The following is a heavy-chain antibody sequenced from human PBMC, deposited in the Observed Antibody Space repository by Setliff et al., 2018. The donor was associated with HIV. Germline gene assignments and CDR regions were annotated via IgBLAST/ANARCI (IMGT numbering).Heavy chain of an antibody. Sequence: GASVKVSCKASGGTFSNYAISWVRQAPGQGLEWMGGVIPIFGIANYAQKFQGRVAMTADKSTSTAYMELSSPRSEDTAVYYCARGGYSEYSPYYYYHMDVWGKGTTVTVSS. D-gene: IGHD4-4*01. V-gene: IGHV1-69*10. CDR2: VIPIFGIA. CDR1: GGTFSNYA. CDR3: ARGGYSEYSPYYYYHMDV. J-gene: IGHJ6*03.